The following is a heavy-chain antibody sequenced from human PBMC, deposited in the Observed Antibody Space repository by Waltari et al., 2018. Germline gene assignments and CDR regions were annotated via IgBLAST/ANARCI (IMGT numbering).Heavy chain of an antibody. CDR1: GGTFSSYT. Sequence: QVQLVQSGAEVKKPGSSVKVSCKASGGTFSSYTLSWVRQAPGQGLEWMGRIIPILGIANYAQKFQGRVTITADKSTSTAYMELSSLRSEDTAVYYCARAPRQQQFDYWGQGTLVTVSS. CDR2: IIPILGIA. V-gene: IGHV1-69*02. D-gene: IGHD6-13*01. CDR3: ARAPRQQQFDY. J-gene: IGHJ4*02.